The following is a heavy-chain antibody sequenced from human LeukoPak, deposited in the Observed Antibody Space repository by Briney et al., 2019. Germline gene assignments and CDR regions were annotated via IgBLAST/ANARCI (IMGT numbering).Heavy chain of an antibody. V-gene: IGHV1-18*01. CDR2: ISVYNGAT. J-gene: IGHJ4*02. Sequence: ASVKVSCKASGYSFTSYGITWVRQAPGQGLEWMGWISVYNGATSYAQNLQGRVTMTADTSTSTAYMDLTSLRSDDTAVYYCAKDKPPRGYCSSTSCLTFDYWGQGTLVTVSS. D-gene: IGHD2-2*01. CDR1: GYSFTSYG. CDR3: AKDKPPRGYCSSTSCLTFDY.